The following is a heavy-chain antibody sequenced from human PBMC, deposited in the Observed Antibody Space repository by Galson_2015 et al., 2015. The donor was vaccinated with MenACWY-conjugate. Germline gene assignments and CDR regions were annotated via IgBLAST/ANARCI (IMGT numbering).Heavy chain of an antibody. Sequence: LRLSCAASGFTFSSYWMSWVRQAPGKGLEWVANIKQDGSEKYYVDSVKGRFTISRDDSNNSLCLQMNSLKTEDTAVYYCVVGYCSGSSCLNHPFFDHWGQGTLVTVSS. CDR3: VVGYCSGSSCLNHPFFDH. CDR1: GFTFSSYW. CDR2: IKQDGSEK. J-gene: IGHJ4*02. V-gene: IGHV3-7*03. D-gene: IGHD2-2*01.